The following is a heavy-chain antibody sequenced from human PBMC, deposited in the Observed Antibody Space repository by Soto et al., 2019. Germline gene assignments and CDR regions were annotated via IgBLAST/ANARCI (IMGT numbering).Heavy chain of an antibody. J-gene: IGHJ4*02. CDR3: ARACSSTSCYDVFDY. V-gene: IGHV4-4*07. CDR2: IYASGST. Sequence: PSETLSLTCTVSGGSISSSYGSWIRQPAGKGLEWIGRIYASGSTNYNPSLKSRVTMSVDTSKNQFSLKLRSVTAADTAVYYCARACSSTSCYDVFDYWGQGTLVTVSS. CDR1: GGSISSSY. D-gene: IGHD2-2*01.